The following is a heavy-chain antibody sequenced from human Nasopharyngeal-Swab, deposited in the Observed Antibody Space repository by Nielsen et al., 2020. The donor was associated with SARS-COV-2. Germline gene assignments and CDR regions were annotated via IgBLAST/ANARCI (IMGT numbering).Heavy chain of an antibody. V-gene: IGHV1-69*13. CDR1: GGTFSSYA. D-gene: IGHD6-13*01. J-gene: IGHJ6*02. CDR3: ARISAAPPPYYGMDV. Sequence: SMKVSCKASGGTFSSYAISWVRQAPGQGLEWMGGIIPIFGTANYAQKFQGRVTITADESTSTAYMELSSLRSEDTAVYYCARISAAPPPYYGMDVWGQGTTVTVSS. CDR2: IIPIFGTA.